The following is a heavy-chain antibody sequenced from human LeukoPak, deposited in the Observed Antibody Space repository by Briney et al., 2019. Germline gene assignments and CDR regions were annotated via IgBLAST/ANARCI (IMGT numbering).Heavy chain of an antibody. Sequence: SETLSLTCTVSGGSISSYYWSWIRQPPGKGLEWIGYIYYSGSTNYNPSLKSRVTISVDTSKNQFSLKLSSVTAADTAVYYCARVIHGYCSGGSCYFWYFDLWGRGTLVTVSS. CDR3: ARVIHGYCSGGSCYFWYFDL. V-gene: IGHV4-59*01. CDR2: IYYSGST. J-gene: IGHJ2*01. D-gene: IGHD2-15*01. CDR1: GGSISSYY.